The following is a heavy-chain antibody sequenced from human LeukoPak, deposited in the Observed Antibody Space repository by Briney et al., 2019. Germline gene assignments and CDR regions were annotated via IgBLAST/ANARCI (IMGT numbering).Heavy chain of an antibody. D-gene: IGHD3-10*01. CDR3: TTPARGVLWFGELVGAFDI. J-gene: IGHJ3*02. V-gene: IGHV3-15*01. CDR2: IKSKTDGGTT. Sequence: GGSLRLSCAASGCTFSNAWMSWVRQAPGKGLEWVGRIKSKTDGGTTDYAAPVKGRFTISRDDSKNTLYLQMNSLKTEDTAVYYCTTPARGVLWFGELVGAFDIWGQGTMVTVSS. CDR1: GCTFSNAW.